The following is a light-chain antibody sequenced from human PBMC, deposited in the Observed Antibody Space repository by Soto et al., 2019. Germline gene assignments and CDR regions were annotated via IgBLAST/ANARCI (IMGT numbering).Light chain of an antibody. Sequence: EIVMTQSPATLSVSPGEGATLSCSASQSISSNLAWYQQKPGQAPRLVIFDASTRATGIPDRFTGRGSGTEFTLTISSLQSEDSAVYFCQQYNDWPPITFGGGTKVDIK. CDR1: QSISSN. V-gene: IGKV3-15*01. CDR2: DAS. J-gene: IGKJ4*01. CDR3: QQYNDWPPIT.